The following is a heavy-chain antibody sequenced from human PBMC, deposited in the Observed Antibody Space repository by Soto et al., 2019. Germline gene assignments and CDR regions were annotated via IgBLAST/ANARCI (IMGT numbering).Heavy chain of an antibody. D-gene: IGHD5-12*01. CDR1: GGSISSYY. V-gene: IGHV4-59*08. CDR3: ARQGPNIVATIPNFGFDY. J-gene: IGHJ4*02. CDR2: IYYSGST. Sequence: SETLSLTCTVSGGSISSYYWSWIRQPPGKGLEWIGYIYYSGSTNYNPSLKSRVTISVDTSKNQFSLKLSSVTAADTAVYYCARQGPNIVATIPNFGFDYWGQGTLVTVSS.